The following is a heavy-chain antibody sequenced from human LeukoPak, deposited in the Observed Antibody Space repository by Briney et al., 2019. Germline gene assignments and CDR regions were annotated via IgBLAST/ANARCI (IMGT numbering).Heavy chain of an antibody. J-gene: IGHJ6*02. D-gene: IGHD3-10*01. CDR1: GGTFSSYA. V-gene: IGHV1-69*17. CDR2: IIPIFGIA. Sequence: SVKVSCKASGGTFSSYAISWVRQAPGQGLEWMGRIIPIFGIANYAQKFQGRVTITADKSTSTAYMELSSLRSEDTAVYYCARGCYYYGSGSYFLYGMDVWGQGTTVTVSS. CDR3: ARGCYYYGSGSYFLYGMDV.